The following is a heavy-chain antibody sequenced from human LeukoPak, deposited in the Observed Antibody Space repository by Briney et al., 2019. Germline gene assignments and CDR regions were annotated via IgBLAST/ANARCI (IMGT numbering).Heavy chain of an antibody. V-gene: IGHV1-3*01. D-gene: IGHD3-9*01. Sequence: GASVKVSCKASGYTFTSYAMHWVHQAPGQRLEWMGWINAGNGNTRYSQKFQGRVTITRDTSASTAYMELSSLRSEDTAVYYCASDLDDDILTGLDYWGQGTLVTVSS. CDR2: INAGNGNT. CDR3: ASDLDDDILTGLDY. CDR1: GYTFTSYA. J-gene: IGHJ4*02.